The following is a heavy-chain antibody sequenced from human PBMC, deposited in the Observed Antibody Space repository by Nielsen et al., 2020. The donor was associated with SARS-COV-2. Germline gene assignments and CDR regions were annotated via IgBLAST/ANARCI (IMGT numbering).Heavy chain of an antibody. CDR2: IYPGDSDT. D-gene: IGHD3-16*01. J-gene: IGHJ4*02. CDR1: GYSFTSYW. V-gene: IGHV5-51*01. CDR3: ARMGGFWGMANYYFDY. Sequence: GESLKISCKGSGYSFTSYWIGWVRQMPGKGLEWMGIIYPGDSDTRYSPSFQGQVTISADKSISTAYLQWSSLKASDTAMYYCARMGGFWGMANYYFDYWGQGTLVTVSS.